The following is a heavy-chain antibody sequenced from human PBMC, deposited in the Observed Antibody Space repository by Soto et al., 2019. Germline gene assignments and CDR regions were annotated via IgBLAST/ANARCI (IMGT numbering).Heavy chain of an antibody. J-gene: IGHJ4*02. CDR1: AFSLWVST. CDR3: GSRTPTPGLDY. V-gene: IGHV3-7*03. CDR2: INRRGSAA. D-gene: IGHD1-7*01. Sequence: PGGWMRLACVSCAFSLWVSTMDWVLKATGKGLQWVANINRRGSAANYAASVSGRFTISRDKARNLLYLHRNSLRADATAVYFCGSRTPTPGLDYWAQGTLGTVSS.